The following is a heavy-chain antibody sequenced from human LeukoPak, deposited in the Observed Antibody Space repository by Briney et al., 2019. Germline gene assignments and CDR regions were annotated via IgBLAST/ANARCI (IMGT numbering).Heavy chain of an antibody. D-gene: IGHD3-10*01. V-gene: IGHV3-7*01. CDR1: GFTFSSYS. CDR2: IKQDGSEN. Sequence: GGSLRLSCAASGFTFSSYSMNWVRQAPGKGLEWVATIKQDGSENYYVESVKGRFTIVRDDGKNSVYLQMNSLRVEDTAVYYCAKVAKYYYGSETYYFFEHWGQGTPVTASS. CDR3: AKVAKYYYGSETYYFFEH. J-gene: IGHJ4*02.